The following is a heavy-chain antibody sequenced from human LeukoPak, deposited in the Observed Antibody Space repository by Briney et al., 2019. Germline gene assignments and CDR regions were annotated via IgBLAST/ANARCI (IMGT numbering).Heavy chain of an antibody. CDR1: GFTFSTYA. Sequence: GGSLRLSCAASGFTFSTYAVNWVRQAPGKGLEWVSYISSSSSTIYYADSVKGRFTISRDNAKNSLYLQMNSLRAEDTAVYYCASPYYYDSSGYYSWGQGTLVTVSS. J-gene: IGHJ4*02. CDR2: ISSSSSTI. V-gene: IGHV3-48*04. D-gene: IGHD3-22*01. CDR3: ASPYYYDSSGYYS.